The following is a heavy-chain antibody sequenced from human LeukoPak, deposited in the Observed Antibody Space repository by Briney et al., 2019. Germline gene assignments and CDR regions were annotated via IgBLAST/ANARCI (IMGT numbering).Heavy chain of an antibody. CDR2: IYFTGST. D-gene: IGHD6-13*01. J-gene: IGHJ3*02. CDR1: GGSISTYY. CDR3: ARHCASGTCAFDI. V-gene: IGHV4-59*08. Sequence: SEILSLTCTVSGGSISTYYWSWIRQPPGRGLEWIGYIYFTGSTNYNPSLQSRVTISVDTSKNQFSLKLTSVTAADTAVYYCARHCASGTCAFDIWGQGTMVTVSS.